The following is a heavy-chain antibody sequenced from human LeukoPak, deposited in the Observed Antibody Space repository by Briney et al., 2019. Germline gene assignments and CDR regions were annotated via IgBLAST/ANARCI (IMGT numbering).Heavy chain of an antibody. CDR1: GGSISSGSYY. D-gene: IGHD6-6*01. V-gene: IGHV4-61*02. Sequence: SETLSLTCTVSGGSISSGSYYWSWIRQPAGKGLEWIGRIYTSGSTNYNPSLKSRVTISVDTSKNQFSLKLSSVTAADTAVYYCARAFIAARPDYYYYGRDVWGQGTTVTVSS. CDR3: ARAFIAARPDYYYYGRDV. J-gene: IGHJ6*02. CDR2: IYTSGST.